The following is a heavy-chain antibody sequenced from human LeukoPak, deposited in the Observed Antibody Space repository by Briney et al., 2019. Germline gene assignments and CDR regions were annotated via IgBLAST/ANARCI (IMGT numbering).Heavy chain of an antibody. Sequence: GESLKISCKGSGYSFTSYWIGWARQMPGKGLEWMGIIYPGDSDTRYSPSFQGQVTISADKSISTAYLQWSSLKASDTAMYYCARQGRVGATPSYYYYMDVWGKGTTVTVSS. CDR3: ARQGRVGATPSYYYYMDV. V-gene: IGHV5-51*01. CDR2: IYPGDSDT. J-gene: IGHJ6*03. D-gene: IGHD1-26*01. CDR1: GYSFTSYW.